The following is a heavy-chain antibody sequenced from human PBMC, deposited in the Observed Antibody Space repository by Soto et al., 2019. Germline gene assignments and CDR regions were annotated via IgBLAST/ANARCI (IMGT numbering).Heavy chain of an antibody. J-gene: IGHJ5*02. CDR2: ISSFSNYM. CDR1: GFTFNSYS. V-gene: IGHV3-21*04. Sequence: GGSLRLSCAVSGFTFNSYSMNWVRQAPGKGLEWVSSISSFSNYMYYTDSVKGRFTISRDNARNSLYLQMNSLRGEDTAVYYCAKDPRGGTSMVPGRWFDPWGQGTLVTVSS. CDR3: AKDPRGGTSMVPGRWFDP. D-gene: IGHD5-18*01.